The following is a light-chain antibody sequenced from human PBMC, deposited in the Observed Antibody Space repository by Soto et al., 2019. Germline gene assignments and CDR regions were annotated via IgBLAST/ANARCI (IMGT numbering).Light chain of an antibody. V-gene: IGLV2-14*01. CDR1: TSDIGDYNY. J-gene: IGLJ1*01. CDR3: TSWGI. Sequence: QSALTQPASVSGSPGQSITISCTGTTSDIGDYNYVSWYQHLPDKVPKLIISLVSSRPSGVSNRFSGSKSGNTASLTISGLQAEDEGDYYCTSWGIFGPGTKVTVL. CDR2: LVS.